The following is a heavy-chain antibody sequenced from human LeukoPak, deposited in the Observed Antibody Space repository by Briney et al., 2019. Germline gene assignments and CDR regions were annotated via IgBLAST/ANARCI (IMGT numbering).Heavy chain of an antibody. CDR3: ASYHSSGYLTISY. Sequence: ETLSLTCAVSGGSISSSNWWSWVRQAPGKGLEWVSVIYSGGSTYYADSVKGRFTISRDNSKNTLYLQMNSLRAEDTAVYYCASYHSSGYLTISYWGQGTLVTVSS. D-gene: IGHD3-22*01. J-gene: IGHJ4*02. CDR2: IYSGGST. CDR1: GGSISSSNW. V-gene: IGHV3-53*01.